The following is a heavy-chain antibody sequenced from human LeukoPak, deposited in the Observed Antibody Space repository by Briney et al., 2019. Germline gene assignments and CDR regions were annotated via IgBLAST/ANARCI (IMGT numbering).Heavy chain of an antibody. V-gene: IGHV3-74*01. CDR1: GFTFSSYT. CDR2: IKGDGSDI. Sequence: PGGSLRLSCAASGFTFSSYTMNWVRQAPGKGLVWVSHIKGDGSDIEYADSVKGRFTISTDNAKNTLYLQMNSLRAEDTAVYYCARDDPGPQAFDSWGRGTMVTVSS. J-gene: IGHJ3*01. CDR3: ARDDPGPQAFDS.